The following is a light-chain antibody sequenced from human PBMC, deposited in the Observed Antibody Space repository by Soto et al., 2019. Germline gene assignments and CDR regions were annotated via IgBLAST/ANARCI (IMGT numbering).Light chain of an antibody. Sequence: DIQMTQSPSTLSAFIGDRVTMTCRASESIGNWLAWHQQRPGKAPKLLIYKASNLETGVPSRFSGSGSGTEFTLTISSLQPDDFATYYCQQYSSYSAYTFGQGTKVEIK. V-gene: IGKV1-5*03. J-gene: IGKJ2*01. CDR3: QQYSSYSAYT. CDR2: KAS. CDR1: ESIGNW.